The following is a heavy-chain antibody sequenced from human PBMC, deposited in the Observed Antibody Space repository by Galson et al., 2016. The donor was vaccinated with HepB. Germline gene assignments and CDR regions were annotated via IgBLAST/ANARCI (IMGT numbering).Heavy chain of an antibody. CDR1: GYIFSSYG. CDR3: TTILRGVAGA. D-gene: IGHD2-15*01. V-gene: IGHV1-18*01. J-gene: IGHJ5*02. CDR2: ISGYNGNT. Sequence: SVKVSCKASGYIFSSYGFSWVRQAPGQGLEWMGWISGYNGNTKYAQKFQDRITMSIDTSTTTLYLQMNGLKTEDTAVYYCTTILRGVAGAWGQGALVTVSS.